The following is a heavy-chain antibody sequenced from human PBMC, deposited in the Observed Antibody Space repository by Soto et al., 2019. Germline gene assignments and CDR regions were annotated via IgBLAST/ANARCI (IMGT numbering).Heavy chain of an antibody. Sequence: AXGCLRLTCAASGFTFSSYSMSWVRQAPGKGLEWVSAISGSGGSTYYADSVKGRFTISRDNSKNTLYLQMNSLSAEDTAVYYCAKAGRSGGSCYTSPFDDWGQGTLVTVSS. CDR3: AKAGRSGGSCYTSPFDD. V-gene: IGHV3-23*01. CDR1: GFTFSSYS. J-gene: IGHJ4*02. CDR2: ISGSGGST. D-gene: IGHD2-15*01.